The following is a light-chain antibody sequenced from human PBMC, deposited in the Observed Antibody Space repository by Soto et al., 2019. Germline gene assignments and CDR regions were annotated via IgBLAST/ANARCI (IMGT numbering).Light chain of an antibody. J-gene: IGKJ1*01. CDR1: QNVANY. CDR3: QQYEAVVT. Sequence: EIVLTQTPAPPSLSPRERAPLSCRASQNVANYLDWYQQKPGQAPRLLIYESSNRATGIAARFSGSGSGTDFTLTISRLEPEDVAVYYCQQYEAVVTFGQGTKVDIK. V-gene: IGKV3-11*01. CDR2: ESS.